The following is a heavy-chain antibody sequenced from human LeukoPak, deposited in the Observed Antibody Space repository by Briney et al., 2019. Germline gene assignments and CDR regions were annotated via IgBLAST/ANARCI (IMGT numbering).Heavy chain of an antibody. CDR2: MNPNSGNT. CDR3: ARDRGIAAAAGWFDP. D-gene: IGHD6-13*01. V-gene: IGHV1-8*01. Sequence: ASVKVSCTASGYTFTSYDFNWVRLATGQGHERMGYMNPNSGNTGYAHQFQGRVTMTSNTSTSTAYMELRSLRSDDTAVYYCARDRGIAAAAGWFDPWGQGTLVTVSS. J-gene: IGHJ5*02. CDR1: GYTFTSYD.